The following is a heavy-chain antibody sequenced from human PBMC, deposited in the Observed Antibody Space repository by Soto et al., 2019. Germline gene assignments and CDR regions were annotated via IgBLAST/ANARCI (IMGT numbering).Heavy chain of an antibody. D-gene: IGHD6-13*01. V-gene: IGHV3-30*03. Sequence: QVQLVESGVGVVQPGRSLRLSCAASGFTFSSYGMHWVRQAPDKGLEWVAVISYDGSNKYYPDSVKGRFTISRDNSKNTLYLQMNSLRAEDTAVYYCAVPPYSSSWYGFFQHWGQGTLVTVSS. J-gene: IGHJ1*01. CDR1: GFTFSSYG. CDR2: ISYDGSNK. CDR3: AVPPYSSSWYGFFQH.